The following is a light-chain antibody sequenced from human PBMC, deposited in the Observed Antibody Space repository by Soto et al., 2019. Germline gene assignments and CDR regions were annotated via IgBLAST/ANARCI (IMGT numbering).Light chain of an antibody. CDR2: AAA. CDR3: QQSNSFPYT. J-gene: IGKJ2*01. CDR1: RDISRW. Sequence: DIPVTQSPSSVSASVGDRVTITCRATRDISRWLAWYQQKPGKAPKLVIYAAANLQSGVPSRSSGSGSGTDFTLTINSLQPDDFATYYCQQSNSFPYTFGRGNKLE. V-gene: IGKV1-12*01.